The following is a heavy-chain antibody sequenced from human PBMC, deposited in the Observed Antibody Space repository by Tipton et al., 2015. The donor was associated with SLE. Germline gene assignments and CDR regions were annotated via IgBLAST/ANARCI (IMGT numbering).Heavy chain of an antibody. V-gene: IGHV3-7*01. Sequence: LSLTCAVYGGSFSGYYWSWVRQAPGKGLEWVANIKQDGTEKFSVDSVKGRFTISRDNAKNSLYLQMNSLRADGTAVYYCARGFLPCYCGPWGQGPLVTVSS. D-gene: IGHD2-15*01. CDR1: GGSFSGYY. CDR2: IKQDGTEK. J-gene: IGHJ5*02. CDR3: ARGFLPCYCGP.